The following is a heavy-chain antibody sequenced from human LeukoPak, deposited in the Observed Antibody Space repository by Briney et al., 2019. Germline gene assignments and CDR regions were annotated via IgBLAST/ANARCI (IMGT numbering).Heavy chain of an antibody. D-gene: IGHD6-25*01. CDR1: GFSFSTYE. Sequence: PGGSLRLSCAASGFSFSTYEMSWVRQAPGKGLEWVSYISSSGGTKYYADSVKGRFSISRDNAKNSLYLQMNSLRAKDTALYYCARETAAFDYWGQGTLVTVSS. J-gene: IGHJ4*02. CDR2: ISSSGGTK. CDR3: ARETAAFDY. V-gene: IGHV3-48*03.